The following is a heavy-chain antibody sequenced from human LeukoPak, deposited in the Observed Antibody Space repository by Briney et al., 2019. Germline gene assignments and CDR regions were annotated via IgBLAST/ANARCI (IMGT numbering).Heavy chain of an antibody. V-gene: IGHV3-23*01. Sequence: GGSLRLSCATSGFPFSDFSMSWVRQAPGKGLEWISTTNSGCTSTYYAESVKGRFTISRDNSKNTLYLQMSSLRVKDTAVYYCAKQSYARSLGEGGPGTLVSVSS. D-gene: IGHD2-8*01. J-gene: IGHJ4*02. CDR3: AKQSYARSLGE. CDR2: TNSGCTST. CDR1: GFPFSDFS.